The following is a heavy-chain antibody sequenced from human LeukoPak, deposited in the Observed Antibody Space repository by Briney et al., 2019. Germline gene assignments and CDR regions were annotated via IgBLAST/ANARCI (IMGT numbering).Heavy chain of an antibody. Sequence: GGSLRLSCAASGFTFSTYSMNWVRQAPGKGLEWVSYINPSSTTIYYADSVKGRFTISRDNAKNSLYLQMNSLRDEDTAVYYCARAQDPTILSYFDYWGQGTLVAVSS. D-gene: IGHD5-24*01. J-gene: IGHJ4*02. CDR1: GFTFSTYS. CDR2: INPSSTTI. CDR3: ARAQDPTILSYFDY. V-gene: IGHV3-48*02.